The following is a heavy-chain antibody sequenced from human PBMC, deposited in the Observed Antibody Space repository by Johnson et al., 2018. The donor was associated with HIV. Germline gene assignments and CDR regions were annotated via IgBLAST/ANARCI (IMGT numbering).Heavy chain of an antibody. CDR2: MYGGGST. Sequence: VQLVESGGGLVQPGGSLRLSCAASGFTVTNKYMSWVRQAPGKGLEWVSVMYGGGSTYHADSVKGRFSISRDNSKNTLYLQMNSLRAEDTAVYYCAIQRSGGKGGGAFDIWGQGTMVTVSS. CDR3: AIQRSGGKGGGAFDI. CDR1: GFTVTNKY. V-gene: IGHV3-66*01. J-gene: IGHJ3*02. D-gene: IGHD2-15*01.